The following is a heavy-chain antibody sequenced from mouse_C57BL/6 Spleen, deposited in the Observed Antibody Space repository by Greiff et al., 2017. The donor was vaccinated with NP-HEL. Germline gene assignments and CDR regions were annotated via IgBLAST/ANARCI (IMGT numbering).Heavy chain of an antibody. CDR2: IDPANGNT. J-gene: IGHJ3*01. Sequence: VQLQQSVAELVRPGASVKLSCTASGFNIKNTYMHWVKQRPEQGLEWIGRIDPANGNTKYAPKFQGKATITADTSSNTAYLQLSSLTSEDTAIYYCAITTVVARGVTPFAYWGQGTLVTVSA. V-gene: IGHV14-3*01. CDR3: AITTVVARGVTPFAY. CDR1: GFNIKNTY. D-gene: IGHD1-1*01.